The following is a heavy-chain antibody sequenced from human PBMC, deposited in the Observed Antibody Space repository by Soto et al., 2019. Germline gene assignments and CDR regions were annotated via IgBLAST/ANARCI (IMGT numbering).Heavy chain of an antibody. Sequence: QVQLGQSGAELKKPGASVKISCKSSGYIFTNFYLHWVRQAPGQGLEWMGVIFPNGDRTSYAQSFQGGVTMTRDTSTSTDQMELSSLTCEDTAVYFCAREAPSTGAFDIWGQGTMVTVSS. J-gene: IGHJ3*02. V-gene: IGHV1-46*01. CDR1: GYIFTNFY. CDR2: IFPNGDRT. D-gene: IGHD2-8*02. CDR3: AREAPSTGAFDI.